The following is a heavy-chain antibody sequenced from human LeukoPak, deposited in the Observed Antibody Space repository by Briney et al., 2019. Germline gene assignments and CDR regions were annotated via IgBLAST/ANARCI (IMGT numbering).Heavy chain of an antibody. CDR1: GGSFSGYY. V-gene: IGHV4-34*01. CDR2: INHSGNT. D-gene: IGHD3-22*01. J-gene: IGHJ4*02. CDR3: ARDRYYYDSSGYYIFDY. Sequence: PSETLSLTCAVYGGSFSGYYWSWIRQPPGKGLEWIGEINHSGNTTSNPSLKSRVTMSVDTSKNQFSLKLSSLTAADTAVYYCARDRYYYDSSGYYIFDYWGQGTLVTVSS.